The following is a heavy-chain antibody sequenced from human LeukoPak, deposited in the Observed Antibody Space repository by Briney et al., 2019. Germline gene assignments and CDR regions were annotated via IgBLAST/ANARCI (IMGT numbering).Heavy chain of an antibody. V-gene: IGHV3-23*01. CDR3: AKATGYLL. D-gene: IGHD1-14*01. CDR1: GFTFSSYA. J-gene: IGHJ4*02. CDR2: ISNSDGST. Sequence: GGSLRLSCAASGFTFSSYAMSWVCQAPGKGLEWVSTISNSDGSTYYADSVKGRFSISRDNSENTLYLQMNSLRAEDTAVYYCAKATGYLLWGQGTLVTVSS.